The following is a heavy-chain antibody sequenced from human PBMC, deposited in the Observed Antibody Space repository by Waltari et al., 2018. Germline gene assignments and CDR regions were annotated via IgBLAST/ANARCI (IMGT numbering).Heavy chain of an antibody. D-gene: IGHD6-19*01. Sequence: QVQLQESGPGLVKPSQTLSLTCTVSGGSISSGGSYWSWLRQHPGKGLEWIGYIYHSGSTYYNPSLKSRVTISVDRSKNQFSLKLSSVTAADTAVYYCARGAAVANYYYYYGMDVWGQGTTVTVSS. CDR1: GGSISSGGSY. V-gene: IGHV4-31*03. J-gene: IGHJ6*02. CDR2: IYHSGST. CDR3: ARGAAVANYYYYYGMDV.